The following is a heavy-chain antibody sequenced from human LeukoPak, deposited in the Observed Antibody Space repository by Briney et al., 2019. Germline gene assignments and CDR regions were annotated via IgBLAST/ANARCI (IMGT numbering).Heavy chain of an antibody. V-gene: IGHV4-30-4*08. CDR1: GGSISSGDYY. D-gene: IGHD6-6*01. CDR3: ARVSFELAIDY. Sequence: SETLSLTCTVSGGSISSGDYYWSWIRQPPGKSLEWIGYIYYSGSTYYNPSLKSRVTISVDTSKNQFSLKLSSVTAADTAMYYCARVSFELAIDYWGQGTLVTVSS. CDR2: IYYSGST. J-gene: IGHJ4*02.